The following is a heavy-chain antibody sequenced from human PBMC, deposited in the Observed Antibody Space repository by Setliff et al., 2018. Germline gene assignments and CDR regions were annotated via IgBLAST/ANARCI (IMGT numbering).Heavy chain of an antibody. CDR3: ARGGCTGGVCYDVDS. J-gene: IGHJ5*01. Sequence: PGGSLRLSCAASRFTFSNYSMNWVRQAPGKGLEWVSSISSTSTYTHYAAAVKGRFTMSRDNAKNSLFLQMNSLRVEDTAVYYCARGGCTGGVCYDVDSWGQGTLVTVSS. D-gene: IGHD2-8*02. CDR2: ISSTSTYT. V-gene: IGHV3-21*01. CDR1: RFTFSNYS.